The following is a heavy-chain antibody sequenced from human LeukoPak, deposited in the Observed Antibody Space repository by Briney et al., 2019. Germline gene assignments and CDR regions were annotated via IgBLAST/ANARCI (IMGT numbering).Heavy chain of an antibody. CDR3: ASTGWGDSSGYLDRYFDY. CDR2: IYYSGST. J-gene: IGHJ4*02. Sequence: NPSETLSLTCTVSGGSISSSSYYWGWIRQPPGKGLEWIGSIYYSGSTYYNPSLKSRVTISVDTSKNQFSLKLSSVTAADTAVYYCASTGWGDSSGYLDRYFDYWGQGTLVTVSS. CDR1: GGSISSSSYY. V-gene: IGHV4-39*07. D-gene: IGHD3-22*01.